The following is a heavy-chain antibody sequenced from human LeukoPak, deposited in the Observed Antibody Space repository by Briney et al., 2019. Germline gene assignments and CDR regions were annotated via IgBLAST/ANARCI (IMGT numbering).Heavy chain of an antibody. CDR1: GVTFSNSA. CDR2: IIGNSVRT. D-gene: IGHD5-24*01. Sequence: PGGSLTLSCTASGVTFSNSAMSWVRQAPGQGLEWVSNIIGNSVRTNYAHMLQGRVTITTDNSNNTLFLQMNSLSADDTAIYFCAKGRRDGYNYPFFDSWGQGAWVVVSS. J-gene: IGHJ4*02. CDR3: AKGRRDGYNYPFFDS. V-gene: IGHV3-23*01.